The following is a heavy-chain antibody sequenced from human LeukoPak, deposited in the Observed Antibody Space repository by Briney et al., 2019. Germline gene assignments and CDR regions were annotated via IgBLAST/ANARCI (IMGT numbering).Heavy chain of an antibody. J-gene: IGHJ4*02. V-gene: IGHV4-38-2*02. CDR3: ARGLNAMYSSGQLDY. D-gene: IGHD6-19*01. Sequence: SETLSLTCTVSGYSISSGYYWGWIRQPPGKGLEWIGSIYHSGSTYYNPSLKSRVTISVDTSKNQFSLKLSSVTAADTAVYYCARGLNAMYSSGQLDYWGQGTLVTVSS. CDR2: IYHSGST. CDR1: GYSISSGYY.